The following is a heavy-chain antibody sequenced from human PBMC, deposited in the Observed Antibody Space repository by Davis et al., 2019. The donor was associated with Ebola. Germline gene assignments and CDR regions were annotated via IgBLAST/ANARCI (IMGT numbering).Heavy chain of an antibody. Sequence: GGSLRLSCAASGFTFSSYSMNWVRQAPGKGLEWVSYISSSSSYIYYADSVKGRFTISRDNSKNTLYLQMNSLRAEDTAVYYCARHTPGRITIFGVVRFDPWGQGTLVTVSS. CDR3: ARHTPGRITIFGVVRFDP. D-gene: IGHD3-3*01. J-gene: IGHJ5*02. V-gene: IGHV3-21*05. CDR2: ISSSSSYI. CDR1: GFTFSSYS.